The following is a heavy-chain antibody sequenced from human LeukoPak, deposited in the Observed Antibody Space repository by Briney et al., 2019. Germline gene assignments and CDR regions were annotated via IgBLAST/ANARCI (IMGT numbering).Heavy chain of an antibody. CDR3: ARSRGAGPGAYFDY. J-gene: IGHJ4*02. D-gene: IGHD6-19*01. CDR1: GFTFSDEY. Sequence: PGGSLTLSCAASGFTFSDEYMSWIRQAPGKEMERASYISNSGTSPNYADSVRGRFTISRDNAKHSLYLQMNSLRAEDTAVYYCARSRGAGPGAYFDYWGQGTLVTVSS. CDR2: ISNSGTSP. V-gene: IGHV3-11*03.